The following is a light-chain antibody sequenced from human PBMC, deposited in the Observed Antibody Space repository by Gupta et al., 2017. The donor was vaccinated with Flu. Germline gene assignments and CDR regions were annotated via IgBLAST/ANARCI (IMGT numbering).Light chain of an antibody. J-gene: IGKJ4*01. CDR1: QSVFAY. CDR2: DAA. Sequence: ATLSLSPGDRATPSCRASQSVFAYLAWYQHKPGQAPRLLIYDAATRVPGVPARFSGSGNGEEVTLSISSREQEDFAVYYCHQRSSWPPITFGGGTKVEI. V-gene: IGKV3-11*01. CDR3: HQRSSWPPIT.